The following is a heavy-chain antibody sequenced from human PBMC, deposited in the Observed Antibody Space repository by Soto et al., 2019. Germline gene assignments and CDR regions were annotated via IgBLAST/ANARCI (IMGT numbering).Heavy chain of an antibody. J-gene: IGHJ3*02. CDR2: IFSNDEK. CDR3: ARIRNGWNADAFDI. CDR1: GFSLSNARMG. V-gene: IGHV2-26*01. D-gene: IGHD1-1*01. Sequence: QVTLKESGPVPVKPTETLTLTCTVSGFSLSNARMGVSWIRQPPGKALEWLAHIFSNDEKSYSTSLKSRLTISKDTSKSQVVLTMTNMDPVDTATYYCARIRNGWNADAFDIWGQGTMVTVSS.